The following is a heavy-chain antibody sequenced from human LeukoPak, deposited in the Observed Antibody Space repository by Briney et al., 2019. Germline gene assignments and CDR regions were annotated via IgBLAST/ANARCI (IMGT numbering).Heavy chain of an antibody. J-gene: IGHJ4*02. CDR2: ISAYNGNT. CDR1: GYTFTSYG. Sequence: ASVNVSCKASGYTFTSYGINWVRQAPGQGLEWMGWISAYNGNTNYAQNLQGRVTMTTDTSTSTAYMELRSLRSDDTAVYYCARDLFGRGSGSYYGYWGQGTLVTVSS. CDR3: ARDLFGRGSGSYYGY. D-gene: IGHD3-10*01. V-gene: IGHV1-18*01.